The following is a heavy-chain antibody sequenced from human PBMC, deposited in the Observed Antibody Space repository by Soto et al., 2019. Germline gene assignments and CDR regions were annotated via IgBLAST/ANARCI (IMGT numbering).Heavy chain of an antibody. CDR2: ISYDGSNK. Sequence: QVQLVESGGGVVQPGRSLRLSCAASGFTFSSYGMHWVRQAPGKGLEWVAVISYDGSNKYYADSVKGRFTISRDNSKNXXYLQMNSLRAEDTAVYYCAKDRQYAIARGPPWFDPWGQGTLVTVSS. CDR1: GFTFSSYG. D-gene: IGHD2-8*01. V-gene: IGHV3-30*18. CDR3: AKDRQYAIARGPPWFDP. J-gene: IGHJ5*02.